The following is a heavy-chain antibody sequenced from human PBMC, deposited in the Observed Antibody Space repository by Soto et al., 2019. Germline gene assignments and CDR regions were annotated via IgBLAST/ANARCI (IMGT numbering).Heavy chain of an antibody. CDR1: GGSISSDDYY. Sequence: QVQLQESGPGLVMPSQTLSLTCTVSGGSISSDDYYWTWIRQSPGRGLEWMGYIFHSGSTYYNPPPTSRITISVDTSRNQFSLKLISVTAANTAVYYCARLENSGYFSIQKLYFFDYWGQGTLVTVSS. J-gene: IGHJ4*02. D-gene: IGHD3-22*01. CDR3: ARLENSGYFSIQKLYFFDY. V-gene: IGHV4-30-4*08. CDR2: IFHSGST.